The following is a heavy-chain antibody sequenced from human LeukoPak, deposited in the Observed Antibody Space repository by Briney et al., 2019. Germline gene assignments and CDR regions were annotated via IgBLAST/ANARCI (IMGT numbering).Heavy chain of an antibody. CDR2: IDPSDSYT. V-gene: IGHV5-10-1*01. Sequence: GESLKISCKGSGYRFTSNWISWVRQMPGKGLEWMGRIDPSDSYTNYSPSLQGHVTISADKSINTAYLQWSSLKASDTAMYYCARRIAAAGIYDAFDIWGQGTMVTVSS. CDR3: ARRIAAAGIYDAFDI. CDR1: GYRFTSNW. J-gene: IGHJ3*02. D-gene: IGHD6-13*01.